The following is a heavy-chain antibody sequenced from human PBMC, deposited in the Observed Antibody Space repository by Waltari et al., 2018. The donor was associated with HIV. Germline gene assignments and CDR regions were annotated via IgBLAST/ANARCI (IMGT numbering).Heavy chain of an antibody. V-gene: IGHV4-61*01. D-gene: IGHD3-22*01. CDR2: IYYSGST. Sequence: QVQLQESGPGLVKPSETLSLTCTVSGGSVSSGSYYWSWIRQPPGKGLEWIGYIYYSGSTNHNPSLKSRVTISVDTSKNQFSLKLSSVTAADTAVYYCARKFYYDSRGHYEAGYFQHWGQGTLVTVSS. J-gene: IGHJ1*01. CDR3: ARKFYYDSRGHYEAGYFQH. CDR1: GGSVSSGSYY.